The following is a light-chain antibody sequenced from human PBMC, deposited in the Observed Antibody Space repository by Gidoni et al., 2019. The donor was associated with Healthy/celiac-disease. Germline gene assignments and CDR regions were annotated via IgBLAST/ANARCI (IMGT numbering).Light chain of an antibody. CDR1: SGSIASNY. J-gene: IGLJ2*01. CDR2: EDN. V-gene: IGLV6-57*04. Sequence: NFMLTQPHSVSESPGQTLTISCTRSSGSIASNYVQWYQQRPGSAPTTVIYEDNQRPSGVPDRFSGSIDSSSNSASLTISGLKTEDEADYYCQSYDSSNHVVFGGGTKLTVL. CDR3: QSYDSSNHVV.